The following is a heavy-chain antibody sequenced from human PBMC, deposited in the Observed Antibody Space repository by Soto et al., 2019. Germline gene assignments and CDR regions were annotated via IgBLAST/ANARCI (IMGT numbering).Heavy chain of an antibody. CDR3: AKIRYCSSTSCYVALRSRYGMDV. Sequence: GGSLRLSCAASGFTFSSYGMHWVRQAPGKGLEWVAVISYDGSNKYYADSVKGRFTISRDNSKNTLYLQMNSLRAEDTAVYYCAKIRYCSSTSCYVALRSRYGMDVWGQGTTVTVSS. CDR1: GFTFSSYG. J-gene: IGHJ6*02. V-gene: IGHV3-30*18. CDR2: ISYDGSNK. D-gene: IGHD2-2*01.